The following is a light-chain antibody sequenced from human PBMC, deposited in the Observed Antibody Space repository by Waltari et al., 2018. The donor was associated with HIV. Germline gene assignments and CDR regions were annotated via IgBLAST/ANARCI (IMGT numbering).Light chain of an antibody. CDR1: SPTIGNND. CDR2: DND. J-gene: IGLJ2*01. CDR3: ATWHTSLRAHVV. V-gene: IGLV1-51*01. Sequence: QSVLTQSPSVSAAPGQRVTISCSGSSPTIGNNDVSCYQQLPGRAPKVLIYDNDKRPSGIPDRFSGSKSGTSATLDITGLQTGDEADYYCATWHTSLRAHVVFGGGTKVTVL.